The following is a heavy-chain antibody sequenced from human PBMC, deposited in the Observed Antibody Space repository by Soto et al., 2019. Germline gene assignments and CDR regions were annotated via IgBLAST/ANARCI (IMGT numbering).Heavy chain of an antibody. D-gene: IGHD3-10*01. V-gene: IGHV3-30-3*01. CDR2: ISYDGSNK. CDR3: ARSTLVRSPSGVYYYYYGMDV. Sequence: GSLRLSCAASGFTFSSYAMHWVRQAPGKGLEWVAVISYDGSNKYYADSVKGRFTISRDNSKNTLYLQMNSLRTEDTAVYYCARSTLVRSPSGVYYYYYGMDVWGQGTTVTVSS. CDR1: GFTFSSYA. J-gene: IGHJ6*02.